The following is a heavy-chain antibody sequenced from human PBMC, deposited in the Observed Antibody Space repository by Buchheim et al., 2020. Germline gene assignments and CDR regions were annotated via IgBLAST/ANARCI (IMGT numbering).Heavy chain of an antibody. V-gene: IGHV4-59*01. Sequence: QVQLQESGPGLVKPSETLSLTCTVSGGSISSYYWSWIRQPPGKGLEWIGYIYYSGSTNYNPSLKSRVTISVDTSKNQFSLKLSSVTAADTAVYYCARRSNTEWLFDYWGQGTL. CDR3: ARRSNTEWLFDY. J-gene: IGHJ4*02. D-gene: IGHD5-12*01. CDR2: IYYSGST. CDR1: GGSISSYY.